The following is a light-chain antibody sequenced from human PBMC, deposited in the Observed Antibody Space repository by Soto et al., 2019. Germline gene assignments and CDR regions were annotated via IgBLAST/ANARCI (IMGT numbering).Light chain of an antibody. Sequence: EIVMKQSPATLSVSPGERATLSCRASQSVSSNLAWYQQKPGQGPRLLIYSASTRATGIPARFSGSGSGTEFTLTISSLQSEDFAVYYCQQYNNWPYTFGQGTKLEIK. CDR2: SAS. V-gene: IGKV3-15*01. CDR1: QSVSSN. CDR3: QQYNNWPYT. J-gene: IGKJ2*01.